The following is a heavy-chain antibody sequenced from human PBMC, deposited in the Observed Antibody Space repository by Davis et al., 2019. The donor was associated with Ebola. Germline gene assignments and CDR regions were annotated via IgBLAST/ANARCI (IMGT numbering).Heavy chain of an antibody. D-gene: IGHD6-13*01. V-gene: IGHV4-59*08. J-gene: IGHJ5*02. CDR1: GGSISSYY. CDR3: ARQAGWFDP. Sequence: SETLSLTCTVSGGSISSYYWSWIRQPPGKGLEWIGYIYHSGSTYYNPSLKSRVTISVDRSKNQFSLKLSSVTAADTAVYYCARQAGWFDPWGQGTLVTVSS. CDR2: IYHSGST.